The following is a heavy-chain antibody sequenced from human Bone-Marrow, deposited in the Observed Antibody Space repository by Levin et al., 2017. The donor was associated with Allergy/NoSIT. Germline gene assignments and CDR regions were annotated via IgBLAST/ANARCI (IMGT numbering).Heavy chain of an antibody. CDR1: GFTFRHYT. J-gene: IGHJ4*02. Sequence: GGSLRLSCAASGFTFRHYTMNWVRQAPGKGLEWVSCITSSGDSTYYADSVKGRFTISRDNAKNSLYLQLNRLRDEDTAMYYCARDPARAYYDSSGYSGAHWGQGTLVTVSS. CDR3: ARDPARAYYDSSGYSGAH. CDR2: ITSSGDST. V-gene: IGHV3-48*02. D-gene: IGHD3-22*01.